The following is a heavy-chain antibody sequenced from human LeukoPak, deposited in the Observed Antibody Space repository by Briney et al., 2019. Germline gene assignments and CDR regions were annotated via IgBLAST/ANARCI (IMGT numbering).Heavy chain of an antibody. V-gene: IGHV1-69*01. D-gene: IGHD2-15*01. CDR1: GGTFSSYA. Sequence: GASVKVSCKASGGTFSSYAISWVRQAPGQGLEWMGGIIPIFGTANYAQKFQGRVTITADESTSTAYMELSSLRSEDTAVYYCARGYCSGGSCYLGGLVDWGQGTLVTASS. CDR2: IIPIFGTA. CDR3: ARGYCSGGSCYLGGLVD. J-gene: IGHJ4*02.